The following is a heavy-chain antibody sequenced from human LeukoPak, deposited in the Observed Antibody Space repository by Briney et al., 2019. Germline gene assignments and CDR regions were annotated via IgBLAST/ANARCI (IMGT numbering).Heavy chain of an antibody. Sequence: SETLSLTCTVSGGSISSYYWSWIRQPPGKGLEWIGYIYYSGSTNYNPSLKSRVTISVDTSKNQFSLKLSSVTAADTAVCYCARCPSSNWFDPWGQGTLVTVSS. CDR3: ARCPSSNWFDP. CDR2: IYYSGST. J-gene: IGHJ5*02. D-gene: IGHD3-10*01. CDR1: GGSISSYY. V-gene: IGHV4-59*01.